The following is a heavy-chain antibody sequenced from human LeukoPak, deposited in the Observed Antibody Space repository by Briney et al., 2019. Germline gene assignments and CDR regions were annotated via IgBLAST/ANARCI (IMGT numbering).Heavy chain of an antibody. D-gene: IGHD4-17*01. CDR1: GSTFSSYT. CDR2: IPVEGCNK. J-gene: IGHJ4*02. Sequence: PRRCLRLSCAVSGSTFSSYTIHSVRQAPGKGLEWVAVIPVEGCNKNYTESAKGRFIIYIENSKNTVFLQMNSLRPGDMVLYYCAKEIGVRYGEYCDYWGQGTLVSVSS. CDR3: AKEIGVRYGEYCDY. V-gene: IGHV3-30*04.